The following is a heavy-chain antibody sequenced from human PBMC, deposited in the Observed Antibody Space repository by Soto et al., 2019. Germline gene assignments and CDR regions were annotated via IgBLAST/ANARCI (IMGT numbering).Heavy chain of an antibody. CDR1: GGSISSYY. CDR3: ARVPGGYYDSSGYSDAFDI. CDR2: IYYSGST. Sequence: SETLSLTCTVSGGSISSYYWSWIRQPPGKGLEWIGYIYYSGSTNYNPSLKSRVTISVDTSKNQFSLKLSSVTAADTAVYYCARVPGGYYDSSGYSDAFDIWGQGTMVTVSS. J-gene: IGHJ3*02. D-gene: IGHD3-22*01. V-gene: IGHV4-59*01.